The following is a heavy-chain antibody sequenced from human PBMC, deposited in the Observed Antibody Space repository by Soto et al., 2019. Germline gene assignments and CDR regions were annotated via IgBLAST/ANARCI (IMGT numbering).Heavy chain of an antibody. CDR1: GGSISSGGYY. D-gene: IGHD2-21*01. Sequence: SETLSLTCTVSGGSISSGGYYWSWIRQHPGKGLEWIGYIYYSESTYYNPYQKSRFTISVDTSKNSLYLQMNSLRAEDTAVYYCARDPGCGGECSENYYGMDVWGQGTTVTVSS. V-gene: IGHV4-31*03. J-gene: IGHJ6*02. CDR2: IYYSEST. CDR3: ARDPGCGGECSENYYGMDV.